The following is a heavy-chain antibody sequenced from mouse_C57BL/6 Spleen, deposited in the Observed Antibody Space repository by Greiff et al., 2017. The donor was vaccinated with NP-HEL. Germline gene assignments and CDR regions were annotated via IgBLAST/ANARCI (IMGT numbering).Heavy chain of an antibody. Sequence: QVQLQQPGAELVKPGASVKLSCKASGYTFTSYWMHWVKQRPGRGLEWIGRFDPNSGGTKYNEKFKSKATLTVDKPSSTAYMQLSSLTSEDSAVYYCARWSPWDYFDYWGQGTTLTVSS. D-gene: IGHD4-1*01. CDR2: FDPNSGGT. J-gene: IGHJ2*01. CDR1: GYTFTSYW. V-gene: IGHV1-72*01. CDR3: ARWSPWDYFDY.